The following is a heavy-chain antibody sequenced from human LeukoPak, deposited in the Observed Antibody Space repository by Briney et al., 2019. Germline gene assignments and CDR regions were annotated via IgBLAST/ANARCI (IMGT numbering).Heavy chain of an antibody. Sequence: GSSVTVSCKASAGTFSSYAISWVRQAPGQGLEWMGRIIPIFGTANYAQKFQGRVTITADKSTSTAYMELSSLRSEDTAVYYCAREVRYYLWFDRWGQGTLVTVSS. V-gene: IGHV1-69*06. D-gene: IGHD3-10*01. CDR3: AREVRYYLWFDR. J-gene: IGHJ5*02. CDR1: AGTFSSYA. CDR2: IIPIFGTA.